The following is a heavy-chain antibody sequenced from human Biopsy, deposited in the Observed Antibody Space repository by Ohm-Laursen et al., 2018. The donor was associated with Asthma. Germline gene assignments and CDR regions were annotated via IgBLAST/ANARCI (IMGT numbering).Heavy chain of an antibody. D-gene: IGHD3-3*01. CDR1: GFTFSSYG. CDR2: TSYDGSNK. CDR3: ASLSSGPDFWSGYYYFDY. V-gene: IGHV3-30*03. Sequence: SLRLSCAASGFTFSSYGMHWVRQAPGKGLEWVAVTSYDGSNKYYADSVKGRFTISRDNSKNTLYLQMNSLRAEDTAVYYCASLSSGPDFWSGYYYFDYWGQGTLVTVSS. J-gene: IGHJ4*02.